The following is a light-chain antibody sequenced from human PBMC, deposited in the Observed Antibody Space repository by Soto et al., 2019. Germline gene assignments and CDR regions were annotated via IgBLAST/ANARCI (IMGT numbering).Light chain of an antibody. CDR2: AAS. Sequence: EIVLTQSPDTLSLSPGERATLSCRASQSLSSAYLVWYQQKPGQAPRLLMFAASSRATGTPDRFSGSGSGTDFTLTIAGLEAADFAVYYCQQYSSSPITFGQGTRLEIK. CDR3: QQYSSSPIT. J-gene: IGKJ5*01. V-gene: IGKV3-20*01. CDR1: QSLSSAY.